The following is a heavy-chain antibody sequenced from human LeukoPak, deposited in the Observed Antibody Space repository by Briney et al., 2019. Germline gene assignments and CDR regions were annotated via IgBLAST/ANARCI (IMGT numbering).Heavy chain of an antibody. Sequence: SEPLSLTCTVSHYSISSDNYWGWIRQPPGKGLEWIGSIYHSGTTYYKPSLKSRVTISVDTSKNQFSLKLSSVTAADTAVYYCARIKYYDSSGYGRIDYWGQGTLVTVSS. CDR3: ARIKYYDSSGYGRIDY. J-gene: IGHJ4*02. CDR1: HYSISSDNY. V-gene: IGHV4-38-2*02. CDR2: IYHSGTT. D-gene: IGHD3-22*01.